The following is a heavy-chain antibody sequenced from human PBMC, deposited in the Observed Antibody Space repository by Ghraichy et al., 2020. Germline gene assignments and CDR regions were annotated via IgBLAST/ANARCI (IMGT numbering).Heavy chain of an antibody. D-gene: IGHD1-26*01. V-gene: IGHV4-38-2*02. CDR1: GYSISSGYY. Sequence: SETLSLTCAVSGYSISSGYYWGWIRQPPGKGLEWIGSIYHSGSTYYNPSLKSRVTISVDTSKNQFSLKLSSVTAADTAVYYCARDLETIVGAKWFDYWGQGTLVTVSS. J-gene: IGHJ4*02. CDR2: IYHSGST. CDR3: ARDLETIVGAKWFDY.